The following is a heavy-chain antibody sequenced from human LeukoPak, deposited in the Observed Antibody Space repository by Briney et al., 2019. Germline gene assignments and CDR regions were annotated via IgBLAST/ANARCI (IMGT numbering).Heavy chain of an antibody. CDR1: GYTFTGYY. D-gene: IGHD3-3*01. J-gene: IGHJ4*02. CDR3: ASSGYDFWSGYYDY. V-gene: IGHV1-2*02. Sequence: GASVKVFCKASGYTFTGYYMHWVRQAPGQGLEWMGWINPNSGGTNYAQQFQGRVTMTRDTSISTAYMELSRLRSDDTAVYYCASSGYDFWSGYYDYWGQGTLVTVSS. CDR2: INPNSGGT.